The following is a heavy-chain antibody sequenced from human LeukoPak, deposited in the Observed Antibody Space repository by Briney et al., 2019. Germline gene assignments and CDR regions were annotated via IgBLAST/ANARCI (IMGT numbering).Heavy chain of an antibody. CDR1: GYNFISYG. V-gene: IGHV1-18*01. J-gene: IGHJ4*02. Sequence: GASVKVSCKASGYNFISYGFNWVRQAPGQGLEWMGWNSAYNGDTYYAQNVQGRVTLTTDTSTTTAYMELRNLRSHDTAVYYCASALYRDYRGSFEFWGQGTLVTVSS. CDR2: NSAYNGDT. D-gene: IGHD4-17*01. CDR3: ASALYRDYRGSFEF.